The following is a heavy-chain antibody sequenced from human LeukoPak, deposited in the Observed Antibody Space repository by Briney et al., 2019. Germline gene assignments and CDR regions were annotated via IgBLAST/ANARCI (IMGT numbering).Heavy chain of an antibody. CDR1: GGSISSYY. J-gene: IGHJ5*02. D-gene: IGHD6-19*01. CDR3: ARQRFVGSGWLDR. V-gene: IGHV4-4*09. CDR2: IYTGGST. Sequence: SETLSLTCTVSGGSISSYYWSWIRQPPGKGLEWIGYIYTGGSTNYNPSLKSRVTISVDTSKNQFSLKLSSVTAADTAVYYCARQRFVGSGWLDRWGQGTLVTVSS.